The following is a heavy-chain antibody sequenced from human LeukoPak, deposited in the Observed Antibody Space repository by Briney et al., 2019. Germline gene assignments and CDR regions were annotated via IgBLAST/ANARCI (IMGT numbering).Heavy chain of an antibody. CDR1: GGSFSSSSYY. Sequence: SETLSLTCTVSGGSFSSSSYYWGRIRQPPGKGLEWIGSVYYSGTTYYNQSLKSRVTISVDTSKNQLSLKLTSVTAADTAVYYCTRHYYDSSGYYPWYFDYWGQGTLVAVSS. CDR3: TRHYYDSSGYYPWYFDY. V-gene: IGHV4-39*01. D-gene: IGHD3-22*01. CDR2: VYYSGTT. J-gene: IGHJ4*02.